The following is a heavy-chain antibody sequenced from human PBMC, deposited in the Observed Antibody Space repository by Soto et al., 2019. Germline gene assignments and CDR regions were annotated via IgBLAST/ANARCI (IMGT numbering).Heavy chain of an antibody. J-gene: IGHJ4*02. CDR1: GGSTTTGGYY. V-gene: IGHV4-31*03. Sequence: SETLSLTCTVSGGSTTTGGYYWSWIRQLPGKGLEWIGHRYYSESTYYNPSLKSRVSISLDTSKNQFSLKLSFVTAADTAMYYCARTKCSGGSCYSWSLDYWGQGTPVTVSS. CDR2: RYYSEST. CDR3: ARTKCSGGSCYSWSLDY. D-gene: IGHD2-15*01.